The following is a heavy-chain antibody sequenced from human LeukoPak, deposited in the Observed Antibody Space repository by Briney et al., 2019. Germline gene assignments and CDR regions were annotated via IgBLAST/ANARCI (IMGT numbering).Heavy chain of an antibody. CDR2: IKSKTDGGTT. CDR3: TTSHIVVVTATHHDAFDI. CDR1: GFTFSNAW. V-gene: IGHV3-15*01. D-gene: IGHD2-21*02. Sequence: GGSLRLSCAASGFTFSNAWMSWVRQAPGKGLEWVGRIKSKTDGGTTDYAAPVKGRFTISRDDSKNTLYLQMNSLKTEDTAVYYCTTSHIVVVTATHHDAFDIWGQGTMVTVSS. J-gene: IGHJ3*02.